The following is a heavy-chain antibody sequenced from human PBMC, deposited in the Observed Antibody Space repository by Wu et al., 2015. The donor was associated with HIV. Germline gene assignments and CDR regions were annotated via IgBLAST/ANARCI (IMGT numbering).Heavy chain of an antibody. CDR2: FDPEDGET. J-gene: IGHJ6*03. CDR1: GYTLTELS. CDR3: ATVRGDYVSETSRYYYYHMDV. V-gene: IGHV1-24*01. Sequence: QAQLVQSGPEVKKPGASVRVSCQVSGYTLTELSIHWVRQAPGKGLEWMGGFDPEDGETIYAQNFQGRLTMTEDTSTDTAYMELNSLRSEDTAVYYCATVRGDYVSETSRYYYYHMDVWGKGTTVTVSS. D-gene: IGHD3-10*01.